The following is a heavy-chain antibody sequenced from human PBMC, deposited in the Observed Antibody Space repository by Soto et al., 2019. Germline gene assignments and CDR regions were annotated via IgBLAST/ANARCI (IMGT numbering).Heavy chain of an antibody. V-gene: IGHV4-34*01. CDR3: ARDGFCTSTTCRVGNWFDP. CDR1: GGSFSGYY. J-gene: IGHJ5*02. CDR2: INHRGST. Sequence: QVQLQQWGAGLLKPSETLSLTCVVYGGSFSGYYWSWIRQSPGKGLEWIGGINHRGSTNYNPSLVRRVTLCVDTSKNQFSLKLPSVTAADTAMYYCARDGFCTSTTCRVGNWFDPWGQGTLVTVSS. D-gene: IGHD2-2*01.